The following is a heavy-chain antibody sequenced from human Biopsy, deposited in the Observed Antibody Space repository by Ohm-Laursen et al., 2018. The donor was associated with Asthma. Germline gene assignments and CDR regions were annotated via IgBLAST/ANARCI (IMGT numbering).Heavy chain of an antibody. J-gene: IGHJ3*01. Sequence: SVKVSCKCSRDIFSSYGFSWVRQAPGQWLEWMGGIIPISLTPSYARRFRGRVTISTDEYTRTAYMELSSLRSEDTAVYYCARDPSYFDPSVEGWHLWGQGTMVTVSS. D-gene: IGHD3-22*01. CDR1: RDIFSSYG. CDR3: ARDPSYFDPSVEGWHL. V-gene: IGHV1-69*05. CDR2: IIPISLTP.